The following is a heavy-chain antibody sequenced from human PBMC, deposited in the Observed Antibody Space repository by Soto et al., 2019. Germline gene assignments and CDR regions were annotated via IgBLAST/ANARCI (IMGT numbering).Heavy chain of an antibody. V-gene: IGHV1-8*01. CDR3: AIAGEARFRHR. D-gene: IGHD3-10*01. Sequence: ASVKVSCKASGYTFTSYDINWVRQATGQGLEWMGWMNPDSGNTASAQKFQGRVTMTRNTSISTAYMELSSLRSDDTAVYYCAIAGEARFRHRWGQGTLVTVSS. J-gene: IGHJ4*02. CDR2: MNPDSGNT. CDR1: GYTFTSYD.